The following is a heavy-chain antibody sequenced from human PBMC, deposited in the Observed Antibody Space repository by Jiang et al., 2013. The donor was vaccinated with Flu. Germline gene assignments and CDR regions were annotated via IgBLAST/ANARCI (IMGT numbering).Heavy chain of an antibody. CDR3: ATDRLSD. Sequence: RLSCAASGVAFGNIAMAWVRQAPGKGLEWVSGIGADGSSTYYADSVKGRFTISRDNYKKTLYLQMNSPRGEDTAVYYCATDRLSDWGQGTLVTVSS. CDR1: GVAFGNIA. J-gene: IGHJ4*02. CDR2: IGADGSST. V-gene: IGHV3-23*01.